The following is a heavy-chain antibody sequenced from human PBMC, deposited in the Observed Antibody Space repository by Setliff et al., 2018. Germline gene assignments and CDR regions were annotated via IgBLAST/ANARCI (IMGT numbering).Heavy chain of an antibody. CDR3: ARSLGSGSYYNSRPFYSDY. CDR2: INHSGST. V-gene: IGHV4-34*10. CDR1: GASFSDYY. Sequence: SETLSLTCAVSGASFSDYYWTWIRQSPGKGLEWIGEINHSGSTNYNPSLKSRVTMSVDTSKNQFSLKLTSVTAADTAVYFCARSLGSGSYYNSRPFYSDYWGQGTLVTVSS. D-gene: IGHD3-10*01. J-gene: IGHJ4*02.